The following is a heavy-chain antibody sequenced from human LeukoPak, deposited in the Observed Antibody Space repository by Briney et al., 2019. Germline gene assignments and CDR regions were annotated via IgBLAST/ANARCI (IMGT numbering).Heavy chain of an antibody. Sequence: PSETLSLTCNVSGGSMNSYYWTWIRQPAGKGLEWIERINPSGSTNYNPSLKSRVTMSVDTSKNQFSLNLTSVTAADTAVYYCVRDPPSRQFDPWGQGTLVTVSS. CDR3: VRDPPSRQFDP. J-gene: IGHJ5*02. CDR1: GGSMNSYY. CDR2: INPSGST. V-gene: IGHV4-4*07.